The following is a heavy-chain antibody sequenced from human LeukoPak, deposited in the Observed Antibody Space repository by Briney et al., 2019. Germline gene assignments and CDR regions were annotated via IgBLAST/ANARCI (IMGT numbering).Heavy chain of an antibody. Sequence: GGSLRLSCAASGFSFSTYAISWVRQAPGKGLEWVSAISGSGGSTYYADSVKGRFTISRDNSKNTLYLQMNSLRAEDTAVYYCAKGSYYDFWSGYSYWGQGTLVTVSS. J-gene: IGHJ4*02. D-gene: IGHD3-3*01. CDR2: ISGSGGST. CDR3: AKGSYYDFWSGYSY. V-gene: IGHV3-23*01. CDR1: GFSFSTYA.